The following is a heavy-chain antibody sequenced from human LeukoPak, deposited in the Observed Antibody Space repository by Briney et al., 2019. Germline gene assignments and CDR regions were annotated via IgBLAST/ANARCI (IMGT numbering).Heavy chain of an antibody. CDR2: IYYSGST. Sequence: SETLSLTCTVSGGSISSSSYYWGWIRQPPGKGLEWIGSIYYSGSTYYNPSLKSRVTISVDTSKNQFSLKLSSVTAADTAVYYCATQFSGVGATMIDAFDIWGQGTMVTVSS. CDR1: GGSISSSSYY. V-gene: IGHV4-39*01. J-gene: IGHJ3*02. D-gene: IGHD1-26*01. CDR3: ATQFSGVGATMIDAFDI.